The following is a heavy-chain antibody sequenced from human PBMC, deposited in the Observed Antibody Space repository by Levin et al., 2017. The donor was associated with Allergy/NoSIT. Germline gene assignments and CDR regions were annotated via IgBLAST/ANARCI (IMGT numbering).Heavy chain of an antibody. CDR3: ARGLSIAAADWFDP. V-gene: IGHV4-4*07. CDR2: IYSTGST. Sequence: SQTLSLPCTVSGGSISNNYWSWVRQPAGKGLEWIGRIYSTGSTDYNPSLKSRVTMSVDTSQNQFSLKLSSVTAADTAVYYCARGLSIAAADWFDPWGQGALVTVSS. J-gene: IGHJ5*02. D-gene: IGHD6-13*01. CDR1: GGSISNNY.